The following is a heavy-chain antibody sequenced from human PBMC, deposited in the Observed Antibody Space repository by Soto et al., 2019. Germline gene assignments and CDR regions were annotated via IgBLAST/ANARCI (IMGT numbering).Heavy chain of an antibody. CDR3: ARIGGYHGPLDY. J-gene: IGHJ4*02. V-gene: IGHV4-59*01. D-gene: IGHD3-16*02. CDR1: GVSISGYF. CDR2: TYHRGST. Sequence: SETLSLSLSVSGVSISGYFWSWIRQPPGRGLEWIGYTYHRGSTNYSPSLKSRVAISLDTSENQFSLKVSSVTAADTAVYYCARIGGYHGPLDYWGQGTPVTVSS.